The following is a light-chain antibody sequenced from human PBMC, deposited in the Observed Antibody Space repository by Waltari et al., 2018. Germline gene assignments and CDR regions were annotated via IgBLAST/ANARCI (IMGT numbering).Light chain of an antibody. J-gene: IGKJ4*01. CDR2: AAS. CDR3: QQANSVPLT. Sequence: DIQMTQSPSSVSASLGDRVTITCRASQDIATWLACYQHKPGKAPDLLIYAASSVHSGVPLRVCGSGSGTEFTLTISSLQPEDIVTYYCQQANSVPLTFGGVTTVEI. CDR1: QDIATW. V-gene: IGKV1D-12*01.